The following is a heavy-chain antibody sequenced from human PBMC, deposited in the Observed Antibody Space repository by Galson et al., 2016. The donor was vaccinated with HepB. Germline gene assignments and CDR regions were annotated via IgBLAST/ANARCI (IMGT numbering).Heavy chain of an antibody. CDR3: ARDGDTYYYESSGDDVFDI. Sequence: SVKVSCKASGDTFSSYYIHWVRQAPGQGLEWMGMINPSDSGTRYAQRFKGRVTMTSDTSAHTAYMELSSLKSEDTATYYCARDGDTYYYESSGDDVFDIWGQGTMVTVSS. D-gene: IGHD3-22*01. J-gene: IGHJ3*02. CDR2: INPSDSGT. CDR1: GDTFSSYY. V-gene: IGHV1-46*01.